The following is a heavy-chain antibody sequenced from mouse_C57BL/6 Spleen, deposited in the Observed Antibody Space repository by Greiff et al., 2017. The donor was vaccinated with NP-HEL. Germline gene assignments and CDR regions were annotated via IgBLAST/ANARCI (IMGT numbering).Heavy chain of an antibody. Sequence: VQLKESVAELVRPGASVKLSCTASGFNIKNTYMHWVKQRPEQGLEWIGRIDPANGNTKYAPKFQSKATITADTSSNTAYLQLSSLTSEDTAIYYCASVYDYDGGAWFAYWGQGTLVTVSA. J-gene: IGHJ3*01. V-gene: IGHV14-3*01. CDR1: GFNIKNTY. CDR2: IDPANGNT. CDR3: ASVYDYDGGAWFAY. D-gene: IGHD2-4*01.